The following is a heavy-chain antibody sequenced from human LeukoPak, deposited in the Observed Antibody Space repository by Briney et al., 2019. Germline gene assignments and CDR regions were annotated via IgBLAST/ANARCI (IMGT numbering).Heavy chain of an antibody. Sequence: GGSLRLSCAASGFTFSEYYMSWIRQAPGKGLEWVSYISSSSDYANYADSVKGRFTISRDNAKNSLYLQMNSLRAEDTAVYYCARVGYYDFWGQGTMVTVSS. V-gene: IGHV3-11*05. J-gene: IGHJ3*01. CDR1: GFTFSEYY. CDR2: ISSSSDYA. CDR3: ARVGYYDF. D-gene: IGHD2-8*01.